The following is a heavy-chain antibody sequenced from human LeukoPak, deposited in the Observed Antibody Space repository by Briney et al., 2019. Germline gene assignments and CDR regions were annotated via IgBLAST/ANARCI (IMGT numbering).Heavy chain of an antibody. CDR1: GYSISSGYY. D-gene: IGHD1-26*01. CDR2: IYHSGST. CDR3: AITSAATDY. J-gene: IGHJ4*02. V-gene: IGHV4-38-2*01. Sequence: PSEALSLTCAVSGYSISSGYYWGWIRQPPGKGLEWIGSIYHSGSTYYNPSLKSRVTISVDTSKKQFSLKLSSVTAADTAVYYCAITSAATDYWGQGTLVTVSS.